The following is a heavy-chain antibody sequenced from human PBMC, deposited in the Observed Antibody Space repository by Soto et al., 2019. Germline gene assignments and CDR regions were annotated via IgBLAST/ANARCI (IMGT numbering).Heavy chain of an antibody. J-gene: IGHJ6*02. V-gene: IGHV1-8*01. D-gene: IGHD1-1*01. CDR3: AGDGRSNWDVEDGMDV. CDR2: MNPNSGNT. CDR1: GYTFTSYD. Sequence: QVQLVQSGAEVKKPGASVKVSCKASGYTFTSYDINWVRQATGQGLEWMGWMNPNSGNTGYAQKFQGRVNQIRHTSISTAYMELSSLKSEDTAVDYRAGDGRSNWDVEDGMDVWCQGTTVTVSS.